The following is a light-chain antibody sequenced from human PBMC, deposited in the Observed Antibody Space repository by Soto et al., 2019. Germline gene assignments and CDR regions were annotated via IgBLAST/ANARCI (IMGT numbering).Light chain of an antibody. CDR1: NSNIGRDS. Sequence: QSVLTQPPSLSGTPGQRGTISCSGSNSNIGRDSVNWYQHFPGTAAKILIYSDDERPSGVPDRFSGSKSGTSASMAISGLQAADEAEYYCAAWDDNLNGPLFGGGTKLTVL. CDR3: AAWDDNLNGPL. V-gene: IGLV1-44*01. J-gene: IGLJ3*02. CDR2: SDD.